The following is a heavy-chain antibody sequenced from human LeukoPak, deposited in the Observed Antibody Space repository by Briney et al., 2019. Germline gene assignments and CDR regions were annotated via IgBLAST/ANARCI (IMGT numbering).Heavy chain of an antibody. J-gene: IGHJ4*02. Sequence: GASVKVSCKASGGTVSSYAISWVRQAPGQGLEWMGGIIPIFGTANYAQKFQGRVTITADESTSTAYMELSSLRSEDTAVYYCAREGVTIFGVVTHLRAHTFDYWGQGTLVTVSS. D-gene: IGHD3-3*01. CDR3: AREGVTIFGVVTHLRAHTFDY. CDR1: GGTVSSYA. V-gene: IGHV1-69*13. CDR2: IIPIFGTA.